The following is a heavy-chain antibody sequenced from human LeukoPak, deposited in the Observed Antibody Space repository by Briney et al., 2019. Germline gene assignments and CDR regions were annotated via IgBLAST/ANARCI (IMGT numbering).Heavy chain of an antibody. CDR3: ARETYSGSWWFDY. D-gene: IGHD6-25*01. V-gene: IGHV1-3*01. CDR1: GYTFTNYA. J-gene: IGHJ4*02. Sequence: ASVKVSCKASGYTFTNYALHWVRQAPGQRLEWMGWINGGNDNTEYSQSFQGRVTITRDTSANTAYMEVNSLRFEDTAVYYCARETYSGSWWFDYWGQGTLVTASS. CDR2: INGGNDNT.